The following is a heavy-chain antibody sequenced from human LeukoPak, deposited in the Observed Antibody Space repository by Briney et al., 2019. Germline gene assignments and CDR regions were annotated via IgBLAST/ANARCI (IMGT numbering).Heavy chain of an antibody. D-gene: IGHD6-19*01. CDR2: IYYSGST. V-gene: IGHV4-39*07. J-gene: IGHJ4*02. CDR1: GGSISSSSYY. CDR3: ARGSSAYLGIDY. Sequence: SETLSLTCTVSGGSISSSSYYWGWIRQPPGKGLEWIGSIYYSGSTYYNPSLKSRVTISVDTSKNQFSLKLSSVTAADTAVYYCARGSSAYLGIDYWGQGTLVTVSS.